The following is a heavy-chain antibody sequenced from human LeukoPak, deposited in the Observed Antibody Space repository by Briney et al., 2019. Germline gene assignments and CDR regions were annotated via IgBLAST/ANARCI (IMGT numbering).Heavy chain of an antibody. D-gene: IGHD4-17*01. CDR2: IRYDGSNK. J-gene: IGHJ6*03. CDR3: ARGRRDYGDYVGQEGYYMDV. Sequence: GGSLRLSCVASGFTFSSYGMHWVRQAPGKGLEWVAFIRYDGSNKYYADSVKGRFTISRDNSKNTLYLQMNSLRAEDTAVYYCARGRRDYGDYVGQEGYYMDVWGKGTTVTVSS. V-gene: IGHV3-30*02. CDR1: GFTFSSYG.